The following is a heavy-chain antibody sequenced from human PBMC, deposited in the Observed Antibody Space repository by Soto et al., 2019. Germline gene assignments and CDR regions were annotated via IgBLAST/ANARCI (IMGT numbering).Heavy chain of an antibody. D-gene: IGHD4-17*01. Sequence: ASVKVSCKASGYTFTSYAMHWVRQAPGQRLEWMGWINAGNGNTKYSQKFQGRVTITRDTSASTAYMELSSLRSEDTAVYYCARGGYGDYYYYGMDVWGQGTTVTVSS. J-gene: IGHJ6*02. CDR3: ARGGYGDYYYYGMDV. CDR1: GYTFTSYA. V-gene: IGHV1-3*01. CDR2: INAGNGNT.